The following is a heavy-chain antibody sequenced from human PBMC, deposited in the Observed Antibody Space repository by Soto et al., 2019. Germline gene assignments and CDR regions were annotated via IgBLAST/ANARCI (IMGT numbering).Heavy chain of an antibody. CDR3: ARVMSDNWNRYYFDY. V-gene: IGHV3-30*04. CDR1: GFTFSSYA. CDR2: ISYDGRNK. D-gene: IGHD1-20*01. J-gene: IGHJ4*02. Sequence: GGSLRLSCAASGFTFSSYAMHWVRQAPGKGLEWVAVISYDGRNKYYADSVKGRFTISRDNSKNTLYLQMNSLRAEDTAVYYCARVMSDNWNRYYFDYWGQGTLVTVSS.